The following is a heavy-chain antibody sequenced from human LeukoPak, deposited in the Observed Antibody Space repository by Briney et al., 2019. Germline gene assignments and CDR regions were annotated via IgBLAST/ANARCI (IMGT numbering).Heavy chain of an antibody. V-gene: IGHV1-8*01. CDR1: GYTFTTYD. CDR3: ARGRIQLWSYYFDL. CDR2: MSPSSGNT. Sequence: ASVKVSCQASGYTFTTYDINWFRQATGQGPEWLGSMSPSSGNTNYAQNFRGRVTMTGDTSTTTAYLELNGLKSDDTAVYYCARGRIQLWSYYFDLWGQGTLVAVSS. D-gene: IGHD5-18*01. J-gene: IGHJ4*02.